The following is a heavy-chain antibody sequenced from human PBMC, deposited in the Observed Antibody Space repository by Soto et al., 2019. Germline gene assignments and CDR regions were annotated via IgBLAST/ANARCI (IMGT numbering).Heavy chain of an antibody. CDR2: INPSLGRA. V-gene: IGHV1-46*01. D-gene: IGHD6-6*01. Sequence: ASVKVSCKTSGFSFTSNHIHWLRQAPGQGLEWMGVINPSLGRANYAQKFQDKVAMTWDTSTTTVYMELSGLRSDDTAVYYCARAPYSSTSFFFDHWGQGALVTVSS. CDR1: GFSFTSNH. J-gene: IGHJ4*02. CDR3: ARAPYSSTSFFFDH.